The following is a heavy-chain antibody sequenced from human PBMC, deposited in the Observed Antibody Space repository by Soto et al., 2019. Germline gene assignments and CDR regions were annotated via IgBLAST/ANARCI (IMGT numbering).Heavy chain of an antibody. CDR1: GYTFTNYG. V-gene: IGHV1-24*01. Sequence: ASVKVSCKASGYTFTNYGITWVRQAPGQGLEWMGGFDPEDGETIYTQKFQGRVTMTEDTSTDTAYMELSSLRSEDTAVYYCATLPPNWNPETQNFDYWGQGTLVTVSS. J-gene: IGHJ4*02. CDR3: ATLPPNWNPETQNFDY. CDR2: FDPEDGET. D-gene: IGHD1-1*01.